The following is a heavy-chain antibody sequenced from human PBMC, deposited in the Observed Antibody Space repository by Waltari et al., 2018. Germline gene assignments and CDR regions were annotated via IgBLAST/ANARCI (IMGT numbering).Heavy chain of an antibody. CDR2: INHSGST. V-gene: IGHV4-34*01. Sequence: QVQLQQWGAGLLKPSETLSLTCAVYGGSFSGYYWRWIRQPPGKGLEWIGEINHSGSTNYNPSLKSRVTISVDTSKNQFSLKLSSVTAADTAVYYCARGGYCSGGSCYSAYYYGMDVWGQGTTVTVSS. D-gene: IGHD2-15*01. J-gene: IGHJ6*02. CDR1: GGSFSGYY. CDR3: ARGGYCSGGSCYSAYYYGMDV.